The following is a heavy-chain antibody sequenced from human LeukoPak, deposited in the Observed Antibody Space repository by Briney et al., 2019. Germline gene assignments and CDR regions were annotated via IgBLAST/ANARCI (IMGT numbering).Heavy chain of an antibody. CDR2: IGNSGHTL. CDR3: ARGITGYSSSSLGH. Sequence: GGSLRLSCVVSGFSFRTYSMHWVRQAPGKGLEWVSSIGNSGHTLYYADSVKGRFTISRDNAKNSLYLQMNSLRAEDTAVYYCARGITGYSSSSLGHWGQGTLVTVSS. CDR1: GFSFRTYS. V-gene: IGHV3-21*06. D-gene: IGHD6-13*01. J-gene: IGHJ4*02.